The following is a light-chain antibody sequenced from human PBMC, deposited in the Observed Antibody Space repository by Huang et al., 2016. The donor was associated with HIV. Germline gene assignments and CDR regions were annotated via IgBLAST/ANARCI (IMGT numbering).Light chain of an antibody. CDR3: QHYGTLFT. J-gene: IGKJ2*01. CDR1: QSVSASN. CDR2: GAS. V-gene: IGKV3-20*01. Sequence: EIILTQSPATLSLSPGERATLSCRASQSVSASNLAWYQQKLGQAPRLLIYGASTRATVIADRCSASGSGTDFTLTISRLEPEDFAVYYCQHYGTLFTFGQGTEVEIK.